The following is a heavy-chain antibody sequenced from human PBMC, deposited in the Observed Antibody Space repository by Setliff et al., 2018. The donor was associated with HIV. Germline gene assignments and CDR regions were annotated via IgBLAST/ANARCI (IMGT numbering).Heavy chain of an antibody. CDR3: ARDLNWAFDY. V-gene: IGHV3-48*01. D-gene: IGHD1-1*01. Sequence: LRLSCTASGFTFRDYSMNWVRQAPGKGLEWVSYLGKSNSRMTYAGSVKGRFTISGDNAKNTLYLRMNSLTSEDTAVYYCARDLNWAFDYWGQGILVTVSS. CDR2: LGKSNSRM. CDR1: GFTFRDYS. J-gene: IGHJ4*02.